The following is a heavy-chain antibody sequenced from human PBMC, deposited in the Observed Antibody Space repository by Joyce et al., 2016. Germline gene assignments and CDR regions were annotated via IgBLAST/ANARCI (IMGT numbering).Heavy chain of an antibody. CDR2: MSPNGREQ. J-gene: IGHJ3*02. D-gene: IGHD3-10*01. CDR3: ARVSLVGAFDI. CDR1: EFPFSDYW. V-gene: IGHV3-7*05. Sequence: QLEESGGGLVQPGGSLRLSCVASEFPFSDYWMSWVRQAPGKGLEWVAHMSPNGREQYYVDSVKGRFTITRDNAKNSLYLQMNSLRGDDTAVYHCARVSLVGAFDIWGQGTMVTVSS.